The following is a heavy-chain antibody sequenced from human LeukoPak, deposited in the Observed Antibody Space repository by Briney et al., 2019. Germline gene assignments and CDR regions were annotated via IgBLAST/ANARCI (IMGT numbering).Heavy chain of an antibody. J-gene: IGHJ4*02. CDR2: IYYSGST. Sequence: PSETLSLTCAVSGGSIRSYYWSWIRQPPGKGLEWIGYIYYSGSTNYNPSLKSRVTISVDTSKNQFSLKLSSVTAADTAVYYCARAYCSSTSCYLAQRYLFDYWGQGTLVTVSS. V-gene: IGHV4-59*01. CDR3: ARAYCSSTSCYLAQRYLFDY. CDR1: GGSIRSYY. D-gene: IGHD2-2*01.